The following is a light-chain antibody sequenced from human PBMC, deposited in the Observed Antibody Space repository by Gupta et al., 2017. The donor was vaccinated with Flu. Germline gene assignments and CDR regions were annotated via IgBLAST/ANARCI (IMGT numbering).Light chain of an antibody. V-gene: IGKV3-11*01. J-gene: IGKJ2*01. CDR1: QSVSSY. CDR2: DAS. Sequence: EIVLTQSPATLSLSPGERATLSCRASQSVSSYLDWYQQKPGQAPRLLIYDASNRDTGIPARYSDSGCGKDFALTISSREQEDFAVYYCQQRSYCPPHTFGQGTKLEIK. CDR3: QQRSYCPPHT.